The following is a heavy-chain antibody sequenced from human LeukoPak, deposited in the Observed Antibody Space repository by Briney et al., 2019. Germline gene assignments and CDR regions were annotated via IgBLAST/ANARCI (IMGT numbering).Heavy chain of an antibody. V-gene: IGHV6-1*01. Sequence: SQTLSLTCAISGDSVSSNSAAWHWIRQSPSRGLEWLGRTYFRSKWYNDYAISVKSRITINPDTSKNQFSLKLSSATAADTAVYYCARHRAVVTPFDYWGQGTLVTVSS. CDR1: GDSVSSNSAA. D-gene: IGHD4-23*01. CDR3: ARHRAVVTPFDY. J-gene: IGHJ4*02. CDR2: TYFRSKWYN.